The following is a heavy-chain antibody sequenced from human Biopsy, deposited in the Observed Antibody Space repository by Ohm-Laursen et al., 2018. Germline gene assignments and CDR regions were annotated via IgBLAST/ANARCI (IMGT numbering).Heavy chain of an antibody. J-gene: IGHJ4*02. CDR3: ARARIKTSGVLIPETYYFDS. V-gene: IGHV4-59*01. Sequence: SETLSLTCAVSGGPIASYYWSWIRQPPGKGLEWIGNFYYSGSTNYNPSLKSRITMSLDRSKSQVSLRMNSVTAADTAVYYCARARIKTSGVLIPETYYFDSWGQGTLVTVSS. D-gene: IGHD3-3*01. CDR1: GGPIASYY. CDR2: FYYSGST.